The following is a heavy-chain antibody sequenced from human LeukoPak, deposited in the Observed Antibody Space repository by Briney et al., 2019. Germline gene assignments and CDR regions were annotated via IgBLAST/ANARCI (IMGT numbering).Heavy chain of an antibody. D-gene: IGHD3-3*01. CDR3: ARGLRFLEWLSINWFDP. J-gene: IGHJ5*02. CDR2: IYYSGST. CDR1: GGSISSGGYY. Sequence: QTLSLTCTVSGGSISSGGYYWSWIRQHPGKGLEWIGYIYYSGSTYYNPSLKSRVTISVDTSKNQFSLKLSSVTAADTAVYYCARGLRFLEWLSINWFDPWGQGTLVTVSS. V-gene: IGHV4-31*03.